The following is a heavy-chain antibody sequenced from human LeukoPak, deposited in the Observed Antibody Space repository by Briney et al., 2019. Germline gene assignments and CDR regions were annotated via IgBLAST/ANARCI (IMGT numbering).Heavy chain of an antibody. J-gene: IGHJ4*02. CDR2: IYTSGST. D-gene: IGHD2-15*01. V-gene: IGHV4-61*02. CDR1: GGSISSGSYY. Sequence: SETLSLTCTVSGGSISSGSYYWSWIRQPAGKGLEWIGRIYTSGSTNYNPSLKSRVTISVDTSKNQFSLKLSSVTAADTAVYYCARGFSVVVAAIDYWGQGTLVTASS. CDR3: ARGFSVVVAAIDY.